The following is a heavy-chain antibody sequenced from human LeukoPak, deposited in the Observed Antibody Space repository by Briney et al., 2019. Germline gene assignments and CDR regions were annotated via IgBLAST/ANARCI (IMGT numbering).Heavy chain of an antibody. CDR1: GFTFSSYS. V-gene: IGHV3-21*01. Sequence: GGSLRLSCAASGFTFSSYSMNWVRQAPGKGLEWVSSISSSSSYIYYADSVKGRFTISRDNAKNSLYLQMNSLRAEDTAVYYCASSVRGNYYDSSGYVDYWGQGTLVTVSS. D-gene: IGHD3-22*01. CDR2: ISSSSSYI. J-gene: IGHJ4*02. CDR3: ASSVRGNYYDSSGYVDY.